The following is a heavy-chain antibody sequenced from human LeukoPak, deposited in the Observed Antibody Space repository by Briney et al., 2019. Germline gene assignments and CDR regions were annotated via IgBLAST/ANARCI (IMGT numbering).Heavy chain of an antibody. CDR2: IYTSGST. D-gene: IGHD3-22*01. CDR3: ARSGNYYVSRGYYNNYFDY. V-gene: IGHV4-61*02. CDR1: GGSISSGSYY. J-gene: IGHJ4*02. Sequence: SQTLSLTCTVSGGSISSGSYYWSWIRQPAGKGLEWIGRIYTSGSTNYNPSLKSRVTISVDTSKNQSSLKLGAVTAADTAVSDCARSGNYYVSRGYYNNYFDYGGQGTRSPSPQ.